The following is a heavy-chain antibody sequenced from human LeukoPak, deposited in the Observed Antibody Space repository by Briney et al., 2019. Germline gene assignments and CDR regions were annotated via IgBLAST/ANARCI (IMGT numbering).Heavy chain of an antibody. CDR3: ARGGDCSSTSCYPYHWFDP. CDR2: ISSSSSTI. J-gene: IGHJ5*02. CDR1: GFTFSSYS. Sequence: GGSLRLSCAASGFTFSSYSMNWVRQAPGKGLEWVSYISSSSSTIYYADSAKGRFTISRDNAKNSLYLRMNSLRAEDTAVYYCARGGDCSSTSCYPYHWFDPWGQGTLVTVSS. V-gene: IGHV3-48*01. D-gene: IGHD2-2*01.